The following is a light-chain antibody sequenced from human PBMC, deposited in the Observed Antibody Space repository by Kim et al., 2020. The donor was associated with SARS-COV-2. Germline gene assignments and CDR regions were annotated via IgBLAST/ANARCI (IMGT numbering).Light chain of an antibody. CDR1: SSDVGGHNY. Sequence: GQSITISCTGSSSDVGGHNYVAWYQQYSCKVPKLIIFDVSDRPSGVSSRFSGSKSGNTASLTISSLQVEDEADYYCSSYTNTNGYVFGTGTKVTVL. V-gene: IGLV2-14*03. CDR2: DVS. CDR3: SSYTNTNGYV. J-gene: IGLJ1*01.